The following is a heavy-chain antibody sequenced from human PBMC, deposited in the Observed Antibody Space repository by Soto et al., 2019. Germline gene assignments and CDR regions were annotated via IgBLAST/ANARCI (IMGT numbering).Heavy chain of an antibody. CDR1: GFTFSNAW. CDR2: VKSKNDGGTT. D-gene: IGHD3-10*01. CDR3: TTDSYITSVIVRFDY. V-gene: IGHV3-15*07. Sequence: GGSLRLSCAASGFTFSNAWINWVRQAPGKGLEWVGRVKSKNDGGTTDFAAPVKGRFAISRDDSKNMVYLEMNSLQTEDTAIYYCTTDSYITSVIVRFDYWGHGTLVTVSS. J-gene: IGHJ4*01.